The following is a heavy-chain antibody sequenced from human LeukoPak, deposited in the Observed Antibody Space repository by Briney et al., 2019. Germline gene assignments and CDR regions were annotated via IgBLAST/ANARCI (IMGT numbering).Heavy chain of an antibody. D-gene: IGHD1-26*01. CDR1: GGSISSYY. V-gene: IGHV4-59*12. Sequence: SETLSLTCTVSGGSISSYYWSWIRQPPGKGLEWIGYIYYSGSTNYNPSLKSRVTISVDTSKNQFSLKLSSVTAADTAVYYCARDSRSFKDAFDIWGQGTMVTVSS. CDR2: IYYSGST. J-gene: IGHJ3*02. CDR3: ARDSRSFKDAFDI.